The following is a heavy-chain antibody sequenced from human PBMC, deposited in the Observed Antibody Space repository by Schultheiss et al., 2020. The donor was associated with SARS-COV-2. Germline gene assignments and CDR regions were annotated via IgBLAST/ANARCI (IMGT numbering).Heavy chain of an antibody. D-gene: IGHD3-22*01. CDR3: ARRYYYDSSGYYYNY. CDR1: GGSISSSSYY. CDR2: INHSGST. V-gene: IGHV4-39*07. J-gene: IGHJ4*02. Sequence: ETLSLTCTVSGGSISSSSYYWSWIRQPPGKGLEWIGEINHSGSTNYNPSLKSRVTISVDTSKNQFSLKLSSVTAADTAVYYCARRYYYDSSGYYYNYWGQGTLVTVSS.